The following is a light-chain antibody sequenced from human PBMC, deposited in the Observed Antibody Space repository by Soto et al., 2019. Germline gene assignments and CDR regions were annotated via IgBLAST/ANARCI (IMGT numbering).Light chain of an antibody. V-gene: IGKV3-15*01. CDR1: QAISSN. Sequence: EIVMTQSPATLSVSRGERATLSCRANQAISSNLAWYQQKPGQAPRLLIYGASTRATGIPDRFSGSGSGTEFTLTISSLQPEDFAVYYWQQYDSSPRTFGKGTKVEIK. CDR3: QQYDSSPRT. J-gene: IGKJ1*01. CDR2: GAS.